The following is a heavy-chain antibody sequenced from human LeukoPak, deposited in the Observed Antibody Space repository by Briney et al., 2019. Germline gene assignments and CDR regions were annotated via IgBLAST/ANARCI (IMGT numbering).Heavy chain of an antibody. D-gene: IGHD3-10*01. CDR3: ARAVRGRGDGLNY. CDR2: INHCGST. J-gene: IGHJ4*02. CDR1: GESFSGYY. Sequence: PSETLSLTCAVHGESFSGYYWSWIRQPPGKGLEWIGDINHCGSTHYNPSLKSRVTISVVTSKNQFSLKLSSVTAADTAVYYCARAVRGRGDGLNYGRQGSLVTVSS. V-gene: IGHV4-34*01.